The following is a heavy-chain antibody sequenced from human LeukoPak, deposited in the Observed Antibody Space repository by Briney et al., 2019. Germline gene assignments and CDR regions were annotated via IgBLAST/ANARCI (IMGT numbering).Heavy chain of an antibody. CDR3: ARDVWLGQNRFFDY. CDR1: GFTFSSYA. J-gene: IGHJ4*02. CDR2: ISGSGGST. D-gene: IGHD3-10*01. V-gene: IGHV3-23*01. Sequence: PGGSLRLSCAASGFTFSSYAMSWVRQAPGKGLEWVSAISGSGGSTYYADSVKGRFTISRDNSKNTVYLQMNSLRAEDTATYYCARDVWLGQNRFFDYWGQGTLVTVSS.